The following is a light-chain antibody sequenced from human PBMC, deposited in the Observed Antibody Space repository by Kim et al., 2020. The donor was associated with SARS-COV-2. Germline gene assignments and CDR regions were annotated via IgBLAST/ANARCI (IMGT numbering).Light chain of an antibody. CDR1: NIGTKA. Sequence: SYELTQPLSVSVALGQAAIITCGGNNIGTKAVHWYQQRPGQAPVLVIYRDINRPSGIPARFSGSNSGDTATLTISRAQAGDEADYYCQVWDSRTSYVFGTGTKVTVL. V-gene: IGLV3-9*01. CDR3: QVWDSRTSYV. J-gene: IGLJ1*01. CDR2: RDI.